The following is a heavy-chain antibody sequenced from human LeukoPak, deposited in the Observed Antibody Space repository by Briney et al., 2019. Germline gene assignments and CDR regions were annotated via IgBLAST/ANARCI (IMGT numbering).Heavy chain of an antibody. CDR2: VRNDGFNT. D-gene: IGHD1-26*01. J-gene: IGHJ4*02. CDR1: GFTFSIYG. CDR3: AKDAGGTYSQAIDY. Sequence: QPGGSLRLSCATSGFTFSIYGIHWVRQAPGKGLEWVASVRNDGFNTYYAGSVKGRFTISRDNSKNTVFLQMNNLRVEDTAVYYCAKDAGGTYSQAIDYWGQGTLVTVSS. V-gene: IGHV3-30*02.